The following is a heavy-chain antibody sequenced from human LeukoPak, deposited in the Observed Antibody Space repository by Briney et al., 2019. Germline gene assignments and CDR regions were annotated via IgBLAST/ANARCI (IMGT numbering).Heavy chain of an antibody. D-gene: IGHD2-2*02. CDR2: ISAYNGKT. CDR1: GYTFTSYG. V-gene: IGHV1-18*01. Sequence: ASVNVSCMASGYTFTSYGISWVRQAPGQGLEWMGWISAYNGKTNYAQKLQGRVTMTTDTSTSTAYMELRSLRSDVTAVYYCARDSRGIYCSSTSCYKDRNWFDPWGQGTLVTVSS. J-gene: IGHJ5*02. CDR3: ARDSRGIYCSSTSCYKDRNWFDP.